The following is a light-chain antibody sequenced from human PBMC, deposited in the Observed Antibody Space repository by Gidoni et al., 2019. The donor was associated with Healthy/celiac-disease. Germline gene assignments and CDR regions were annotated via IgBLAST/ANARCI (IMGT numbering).Light chain of an antibody. CDR3: QHYNSYLYT. V-gene: IGKV1-5*01. J-gene: IGKJ2*01. CDR2: DAS. CDR1: QRISSR. Sequence: DIQMTKSSSTMSASVGDRVTITCRASQRISSRLAWDQQKPDKSPKLLIYDASSLESWVPSRVSSSGSGTEFTLTISSLQPDDFATYYWQHYNSYLYTFGQGTKLEIK.